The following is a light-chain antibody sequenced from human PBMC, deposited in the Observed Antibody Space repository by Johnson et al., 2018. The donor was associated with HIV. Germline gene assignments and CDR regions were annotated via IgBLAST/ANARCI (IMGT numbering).Light chain of an antibody. CDR1: DSDIGNNY. Sequence: SVLSQPPSVSAAPGQKVTISCFGSDSDIGNNYVSWYQQIPGTAPKLLIYENDKRPSGIPDRFSGSRSGTSATLGITGLQTGDEANYYCGTWDSSLSASYVFGTGTKVAVL. CDR2: END. J-gene: IGLJ1*01. CDR3: GTWDSSLSASYV. V-gene: IGLV1-51*02.